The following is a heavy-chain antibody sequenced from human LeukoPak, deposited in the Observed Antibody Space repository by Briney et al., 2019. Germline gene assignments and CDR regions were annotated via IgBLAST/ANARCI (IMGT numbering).Heavy chain of an antibody. CDR1: GFTFSSYR. J-gene: IGHJ4*02. V-gene: IGHV3-7*01. D-gene: IGHD1-26*01. Sequence: GGSPRLSCAASGFTFSSYRMSWVRQAPGKGLEWVANIKQDGSEKYYVDSVKGRFTISRDNAKNSLYLQMNSLRAEDTAVYYCARTRRTGATQYYFDYWGQGTLVTVSS. CDR3: ARTRRTGATQYYFDY. CDR2: IKQDGSEK.